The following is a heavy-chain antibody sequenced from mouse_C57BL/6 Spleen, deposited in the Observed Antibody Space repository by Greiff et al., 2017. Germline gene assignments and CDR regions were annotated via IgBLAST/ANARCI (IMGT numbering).Heavy chain of an antibody. CDR2: IYPRSGNT. CDR1: GYTFTSYG. CDR3: ARSEDGSSYWYFGV. V-gene: IGHV1-81*01. J-gene: IGHJ1*03. D-gene: IGHD1-1*01. Sequence: VQLQQSGAELARPGASVKLSCKASGYTFTSYGISWVKQRTGQGLEWIGEIYPRSGNTYYNEKFKGKATLTADKSSSTAYMELRSLTSEDSAVYFCARSEDGSSYWYFGVWGTGTTGTVSS.